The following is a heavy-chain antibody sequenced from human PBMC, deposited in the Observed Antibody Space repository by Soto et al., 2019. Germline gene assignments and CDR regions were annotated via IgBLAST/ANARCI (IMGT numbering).Heavy chain of an antibody. D-gene: IGHD6-13*01. J-gene: IGHJ6*02. Sequence: PGGSLRLSCAASGFTFSSYGMHWVRQAPGKGLEWVAVIWYDGSNKYYADSVKGRFTISRDNSKNTLYLQMNSLRAEDTAVYYCARDGFHSSSSVGYYGMDVWGQGTTVTVSS. CDR1: GFTFSSYG. V-gene: IGHV3-33*01. CDR3: ARDGFHSSSSVGYYGMDV. CDR2: IWYDGSNK.